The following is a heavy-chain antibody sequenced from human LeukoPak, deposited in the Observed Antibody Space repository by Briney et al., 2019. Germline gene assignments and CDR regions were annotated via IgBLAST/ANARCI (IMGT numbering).Heavy chain of an antibody. D-gene: IGHD2-15*01. CDR3: AKGIPPHCSGGSCYPDY. V-gene: IGHV3-30*18. CDR2: ISYDGSNK. J-gene: IGHJ4*02. Sequence: PGGSLRLSCAASGFTFSSYGVHWVRQAPGKGLEWVAVISYDGSNKYYADSVKGRFTISSDNSKNTLYLQMSSLRAEDTAVYYCAKGIPPHCSGGSCYPDYWGQGTLVTVSS. CDR1: GFTFSSYG.